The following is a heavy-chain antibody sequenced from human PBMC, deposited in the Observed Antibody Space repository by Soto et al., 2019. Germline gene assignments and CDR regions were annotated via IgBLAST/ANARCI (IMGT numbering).Heavy chain of an antibody. CDR1: GGSFSGYY. V-gene: IGHV4-34*01. CDR3: ARGPRKDCSGGSCYEGWFDP. CDR2: INHSGST. J-gene: IGHJ5*02. D-gene: IGHD2-15*01. Sequence: LSLTCAVYGGSFSGYYWSWIRQPPGKGLEWIGEINHSGSTNYNPSLKSRVTISVDTSKNQFSLKLSSVTAADTAVYYCARGPRKDCSGGSCYEGWFDPWGQGTLVTVSS.